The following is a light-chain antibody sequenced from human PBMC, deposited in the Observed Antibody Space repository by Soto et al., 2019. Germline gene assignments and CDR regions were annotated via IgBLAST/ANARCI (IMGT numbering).Light chain of an antibody. J-gene: IGLJ1*01. CDR3: ETWDSNTHV. CDR2: LEGSGSY. V-gene: IGLV4-60*02. Sequence: QPVLTQSSSASASLGSSVKLTCTLSSGHSSYIIAWHQQQPGKAPRYLMKLEGSGSYNKGSGVPDRFSGSSSGADRYLTIANLQFEDEADYYSETWDSNTHVFGTGTKLTVL. CDR1: SGHSSYI.